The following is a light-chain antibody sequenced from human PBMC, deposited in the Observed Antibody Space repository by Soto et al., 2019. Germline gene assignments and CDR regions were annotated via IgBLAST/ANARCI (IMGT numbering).Light chain of an antibody. CDR1: QDIRGA. J-gene: IGKJ5*01. CDR3: QQFNSYPIT. Sequence: AIQVTQSPSSLSASVGDRVTITCRASQDIRGALAWYQQKPGKAPKLLIYDVSTLESRVPSRFSGSGSGTEFTLAISSLQPEDFGTYYCQQFNSYPITFGHGTRLEIK. CDR2: DVS. V-gene: IGKV1-13*02.